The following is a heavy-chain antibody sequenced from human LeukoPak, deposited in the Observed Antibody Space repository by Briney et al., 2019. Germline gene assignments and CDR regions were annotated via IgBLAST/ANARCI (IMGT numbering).Heavy chain of an antibody. J-gene: IGHJ6*02. Sequence: GASVKVSCKASGYTFTGYYMHWGRQAPGQGLEWMGWINPNSGGTNYAQKFQGRVTMTRDTSISTAYMELSRLRSDNTAVYYCASGLEQWLVQDYYYYYGMDVWGQGTTVTVSS. CDR3: ASGLEQWLVQDYYYYYGMDV. CDR2: INPNSGGT. D-gene: IGHD6-19*01. V-gene: IGHV1-2*02. CDR1: GYTFTGYY.